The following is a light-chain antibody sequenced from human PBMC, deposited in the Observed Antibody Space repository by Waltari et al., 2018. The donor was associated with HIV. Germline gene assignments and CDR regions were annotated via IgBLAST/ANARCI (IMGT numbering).Light chain of an antibody. V-gene: IGLV1-40*01. J-gene: IGLJ3*02. Sequence: QSVLTQPPSVSGAPGQRVTISCTGSRTNIGAGYDVHWYPQLPGTAPNLLIFRNVNRPSGVPDRFSGAKSGTSASLAITGLQAEDEADFYCQSYDTSLGGWVFGGGTKLTVL. CDR2: RNV. CDR1: RTNIGAGYD. CDR3: QSYDTSLGGWV.